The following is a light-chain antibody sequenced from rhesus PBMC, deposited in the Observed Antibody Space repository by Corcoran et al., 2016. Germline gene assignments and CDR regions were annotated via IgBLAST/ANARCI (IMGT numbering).Light chain of an antibody. Sequence: EIVMTQSPATLSLSPGERATLSCRASQRVSSSLAWYQQKPGQAPRLLIYGASSRATGIPDRFSGSGSGTEFTLTISSLEPEDFAVYYCQQYSNWPTFGGGTKVEIK. CDR2: GAS. J-gene: IGKJ4*01. CDR1: QRVSSS. CDR3: QQYSNWPT. V-gene: IGKV3-42*03.